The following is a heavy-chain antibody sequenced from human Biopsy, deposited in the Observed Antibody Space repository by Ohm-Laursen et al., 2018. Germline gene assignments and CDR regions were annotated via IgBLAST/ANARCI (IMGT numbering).Heavy chain of an antibody. D-gene: IGHD5-24*01. J-gene: IGHJ6*02. CDR2: ITSGGSTT. CDR1: GFTFSDYY. V-gene: IGHV3-11*01. CDR3: ARDVEGFYSYAMDV. Sequence: SLRLSCAASGFTFSDYYMSWIRQAPGKGLEWVSYITSGGSTTDYADSVKGRFTISRDNAKSSLFLQMNSLRAEDTAMYYCARDVEGFYSYAMDVWGQGTTVTVSS.